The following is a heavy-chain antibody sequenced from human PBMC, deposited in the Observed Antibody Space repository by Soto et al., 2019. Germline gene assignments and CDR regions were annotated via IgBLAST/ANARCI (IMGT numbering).Heavy chain of an antibody. Sequence: QVQLVESGGGVVQPGRSLRLSCAASGFTFSSYGMHWVRQAPGKGLEWVTVIWYDGSNKYYADSVKGRFTISRDNSKNTVYLQMNSLRVEDTAVYYCAMDPAYCSGVRQTCYYYSYGMDVWGQGTTVIVSS. D-gene: IGHD2-15*01. CDR2: IWYDGSNK. J-gene: IGHJ6*02. CDR1: GFTFSSYG. CDR3: AMDPAYCSGVRQTCYYYSYGMDV. V-gene: IGHV3-33*01.